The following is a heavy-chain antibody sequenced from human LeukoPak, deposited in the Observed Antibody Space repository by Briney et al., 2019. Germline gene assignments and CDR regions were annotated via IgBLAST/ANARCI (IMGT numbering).Heavy chain of an antibody. Sequence: SETLSLTCAVYGGSFSGYYWSWIRQPPGKGLEWIGEINHSGSTNYNPSLKSRVTISVDTSKNQFSLKLSSVTAADTAVYYCASYHSSSWYWFDPWGQGTLVTVSS. CDR3: ASYHSSSWYWFDP. J-gene: IGHJ5*02. CDR1: GGSFSGYY. CDR2: INHSGST. V-gene: IGHV4-34*01. D-gene: IGHD6-13*01.